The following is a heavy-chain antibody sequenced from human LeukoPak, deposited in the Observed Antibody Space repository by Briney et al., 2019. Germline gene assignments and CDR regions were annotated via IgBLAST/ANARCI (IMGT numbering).Heavy chain of an antibody. J-gene: IGHJ4*02. CDR3: ARERSSGYYYVSDS. CDR2: ISFDGSMK. V-gene: IGHV3-30*03. Sequence: GGSLRLSCAASVFTFTTYGMHWVRQAPGKGLEWVAFISFDGSMKFYADSVKGRFTISRDNAKNTLFLKMNSLRAEDTAVYYCARERSSGYYYVSDSWGQGTLVTVSS. CDR1: VFTFTTYG. D-gene: IGHD3-22*01.